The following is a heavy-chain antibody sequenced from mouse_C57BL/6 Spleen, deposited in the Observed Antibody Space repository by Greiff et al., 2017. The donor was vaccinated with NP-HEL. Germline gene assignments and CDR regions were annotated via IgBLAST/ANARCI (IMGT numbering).Heavy chain of an antibody. CDR3: ARELTGTYAMDY. CDR1: GFTFSDYY. Sequence: EVHLVESEGGLVQPGSSMKLSCTASGFTFSDYYMAWVRQVPEKGLEWVANINYDGSSTYYLDSLKSRFIISRDNAKNILYLQMSSLKSEDTATYYCARELTGTYAMDYWGQGTSVTVSS. J-gene: IGHJ4*01. D-gene: IGHD4-1*01. V-gene: IGHV5-16*01. CDR2: INYDGSST.